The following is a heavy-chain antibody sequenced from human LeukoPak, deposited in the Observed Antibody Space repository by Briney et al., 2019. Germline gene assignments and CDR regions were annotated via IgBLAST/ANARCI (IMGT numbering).Heavy chain of an antibody. V-gene: IGHV3-21*01. D-gene: IGHD4-17*01. CDR2: ISSSSSYI. J-gene: IGHJ4*02. CDR3: ASVSTVTTEAPLDY. Sequence: GGSLRLSCAASGFTFSSYSMNWVRQAPGKGLEWVSSISSSSSYIYYADSVKGRFIISRDNAKNSLYLQMNSLRAEDTAVYYCASVSTVTTEAPLDYWGQGTLVTVSS. CDR1: GFTFSSYS.